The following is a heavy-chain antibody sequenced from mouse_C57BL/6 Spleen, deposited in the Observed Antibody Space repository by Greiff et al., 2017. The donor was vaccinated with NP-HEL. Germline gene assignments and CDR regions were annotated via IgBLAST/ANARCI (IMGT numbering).Heavy chain of an antibody. V-gene: IGHV1-76*01. CDR3: ARGYYYGYYAMDY. J-gene: IGHJ4*01. CDR1: GYTFTDYY. D-gene: IGHD1-1*01. Sequence: VQLQQSGAELVRPGASVKLSCKASGYTFTDYYINWVKQRPGQGLEWIARIYPGSGNTYYNEKFKGKATLTAEKSSSTAYMQLSSLTSEDSAVYFCARGYYYGYYAMDYWGQGTSVTVSS. CDR2: IYPGSGNT.